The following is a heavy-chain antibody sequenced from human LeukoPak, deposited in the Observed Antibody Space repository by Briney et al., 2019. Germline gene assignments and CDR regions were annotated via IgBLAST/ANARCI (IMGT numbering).Heavy chain of an antibody. J-gene: IGHJ6*02. CDR2: IYSGGST. CDR3: ASRDKGYYYGMDV. D-gene: IGHD5-24*01. V-gene: IGHV3-66*01. Sequence: GGSLRLSCAASGFTVSSNYMSRVRQAPGKGLEWVSLIYSGGSTYYADSVKGRFTISRDNSKNTLYLQMNSLRAEDTAVYYCASRDKGYYYGMDVWGQGTTVTVSS. CDR1: GFTVSSNY.